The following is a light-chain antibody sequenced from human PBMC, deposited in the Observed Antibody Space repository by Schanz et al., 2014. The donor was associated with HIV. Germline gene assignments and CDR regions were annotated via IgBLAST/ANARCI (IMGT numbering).Light chain of an antibody. CDR1: GSSVGRRA. CDR2: DYD. V-gene: IGLV1-44*01. CDR3: ATWDDNLNGSV. Sequence: QSVLTQPPSASGTPGQRVIVTCSGSGSSVGRRAVDWYQQLPGTAPRLLIHDYDQRPSAVPDRFSGSKSGTSASLVISGLQSEDEADYYCATWDDNLNGSVFGGGTQLTVL. J-gene: IGLJ2*01.